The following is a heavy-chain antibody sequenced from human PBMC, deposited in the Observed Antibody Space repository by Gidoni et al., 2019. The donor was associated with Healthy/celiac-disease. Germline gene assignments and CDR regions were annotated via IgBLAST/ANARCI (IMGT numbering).Heavy chain of an antibody. CDR1: GFTFGDYA. V-gene: IGHV3-49*04. Sequence: ELQLVESGGGLVQPGRSLRLSCTASGFTFGDYAMSWVRQAPGKGLEWVVFIRSKAYGGTTEYAASVKGRFTISRDDSKSIAYLQMNSLKTEDTAVYYCTRAGYSSSSGFDYWGQGTLVTVSS. CDR3: TRAGYSSSSGFDY. CDR2: IRSKAYGGTT. D-gene: IGHD6-13*01. J-gene: IGHJ4*02.